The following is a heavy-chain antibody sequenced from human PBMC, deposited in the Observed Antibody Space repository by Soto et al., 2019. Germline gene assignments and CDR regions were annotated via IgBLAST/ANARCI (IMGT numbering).Heavy chain of an antibody. Sequence: EVQLVESGGGLVQPGGSLRLSCTASGFTVAGEYMNWVRQAPGQGLEWVSLIYRDGRTHYAESVKGRFTISRDNSKNTLYLQMTGLRAEDTAVYYCARDPGPYCSIVSCQGAFDIWGRGTMVTVSS. D-gene: IGHD2-2*01. CDR1: GFTVAGEY. CDR3: ARDPGPYCSIVSCQGAFDI. V-gene: IGHV3-66*01. J-gene: IGHJ3*02. CDR2: IYRDGRT.